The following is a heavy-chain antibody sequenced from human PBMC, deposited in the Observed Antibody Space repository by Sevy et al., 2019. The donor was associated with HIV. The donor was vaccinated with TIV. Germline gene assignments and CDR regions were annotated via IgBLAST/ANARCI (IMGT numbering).Heavy chain of an antibody. CDR1: GFIFSRYG. Sequence: GGSLRLSCAASGFIFSRYGMHWVRQAPGKGLEWVAAIFNDGIKKYFAGSVKGRFTISRDNSKNTLYLEMNSLRAEDTAVYYCARESGSDWYLDYWGQGTLVTVSS. CDR2: IFNDGIKK. CDR3: ARESGSDWYLDY. J-gene: IGHJ4*02. D-gene: IGHD2-21*02. V-gene: IGHV3-33*01.